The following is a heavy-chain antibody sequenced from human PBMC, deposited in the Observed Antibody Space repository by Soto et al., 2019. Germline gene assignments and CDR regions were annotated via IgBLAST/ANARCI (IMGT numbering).Heavy chain of an antibody. CDR1: GFTFSTYT. V-gene: IGHV3-30-3*01. CDR3: AKAARGYTSGWYEYYFDY. J-gene: IGHJ4*02. D-gene: IGHD6-19*01. CDR2: ISYDGINK. Sequence: QVQLVESGGGVVQPGRSLRLSCAASGFTFSTYTMHWVRQAPDKGLEWVADISYDGINKYFADSVKGRFTISRDNSKNKLYLQMNSLRADDTAVYYCAKAARGYTSGWYEYYFDYWGQGTLVTVSS.